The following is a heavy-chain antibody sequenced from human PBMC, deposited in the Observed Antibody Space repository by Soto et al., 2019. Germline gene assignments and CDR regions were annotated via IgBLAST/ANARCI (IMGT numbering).Heavy chain of an antibody. CDR3: ARDKGIAAASTFVGAFDI. D-gene: IGHD6-13*01. J-gene: IGHJ3*02. CDR1: GFTFSSYG. Sequence: QVQLVESGGGVVQPGRSLRLSCAASGFTFSSYGMHWVRQAPGKGLEWVAVIWYDGSNKYYADSVKGRFTISRDNSKNTLYLQMNSLRAEDTAVYYCARDKGIAAASTFVGAFDIWGQGTMVTVSS. V-gene: IGHV3-33*01. CDR2: IWYDGSNK.